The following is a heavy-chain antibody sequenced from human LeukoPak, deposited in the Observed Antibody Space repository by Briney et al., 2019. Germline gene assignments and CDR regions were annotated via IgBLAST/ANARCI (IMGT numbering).Heavy chain of an antibody. CDR3: ARDPGIDAFDI. Sequence: GASVSVSRTASGYTFTSYGISWVREAPGQGVEWMGWISAYNGNTNYAQKLQGRVTMTTDTSTGKAYMELRSLRSDDTAVYYCARDPGIDAFDIWGQGTMVTVSS. CDR1: GYTFTSYG. CDR2: ISAYNGNT. V-gene: IGHV1-18*01. J-gene: IGHJ3*02. D-gene: IGHD1-14*01.